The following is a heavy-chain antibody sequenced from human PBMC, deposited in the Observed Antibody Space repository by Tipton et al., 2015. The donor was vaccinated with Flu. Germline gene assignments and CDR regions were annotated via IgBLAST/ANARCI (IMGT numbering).Heavy chain of an antibody. CDR1: GSSISTGSHY. Sequence: TLSLTCNVSGSSISTGSHYWNWIRQPAGKGLEWIGRIYTSGSTTYNPSLKSRVTISIDTSKNQFSLKLSSVTAADTAVYYCARDYCSGGICYPDYWGQGTLVAVST. CDR2: IYTSGST. D-gene: IGHD2-15*01. V-gene: IGHV4-61*02. CDR3: ARDYCSGGICYPDY. J-gene: IGHJ4*02.